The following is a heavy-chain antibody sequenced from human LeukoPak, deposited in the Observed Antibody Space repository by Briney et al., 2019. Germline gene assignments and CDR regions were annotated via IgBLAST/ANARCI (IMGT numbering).Heavy chain of an antibody. V-gene: IGHV4-59*12. CDR2: IYYSGST. Sequence: SETLSLTCTVSGGSISSYYWSWIRQPPGKGLEWIGYIYYSGSTNYNPSLKSRVTISVDTSKNQFSLKLSSVTAADTAVYYYARAPGYYDSSGPGSGVFWGQGTLVTVSS. J-gene: IGHJ4*02. CDR3: ARAPGYYDSSGPGSGVF. D-gene: IGHD3-22*01. CDR1: GGSISSYY.